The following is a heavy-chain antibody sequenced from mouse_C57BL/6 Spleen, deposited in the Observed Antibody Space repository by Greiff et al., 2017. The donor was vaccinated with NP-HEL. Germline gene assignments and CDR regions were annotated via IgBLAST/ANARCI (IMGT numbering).Heavy chain of an antibody. Sequence: EVKLMESGGGLVKPGGSLKLSCAASGFTFSSYAMSWVRQTPEKRLEWVATISDGGSYTYYPDNVKGRFTISRDNAKNNLYLQMSHLKSEDTAMYYCARGLEGFDYWGQGTTLTVSS. CDR3: ARGLEGFDY. CDR2: ISDGGSYT. J-gene: IGHJ2*01. CDR1: GFTFSSYA. V-gene: IGHV5-4*03.